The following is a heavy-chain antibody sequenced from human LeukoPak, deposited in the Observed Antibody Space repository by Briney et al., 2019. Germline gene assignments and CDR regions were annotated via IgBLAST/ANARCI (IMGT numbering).Heavy chain of an antibody. D-gene: IGHD2-2*01. Sequence: GGSLRLSCAASGFTFSNAWMSWVRQAPGKGLEWVGRIKSKTDGGTTDYAAPVKGRFTISRDDSKNTLYLQMNSLKTEDTAVYYCTTDPGGTSCVFMWNPHLCGMDVWGKGTTVTVSS. CDR3: TTDPGGTSCVFMWNPHLCGMDV. CDR1: GFTFSNAW. J-gene: IGHJ6*04. CDR2: IKSKTDGGTT. V-gene: IGHV3-15*01.